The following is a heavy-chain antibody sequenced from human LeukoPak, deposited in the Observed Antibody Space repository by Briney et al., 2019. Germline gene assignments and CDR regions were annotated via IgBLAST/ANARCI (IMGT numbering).Heavy chain of an antibody. CDR3: ARVALDSSGSI. D-gene: IGHD3-22*01. Sequence: SETLSLTCAVYGGSFGGYYWSWIRQPPGKGLEWIGEINHSGSTNYNPSLKSRVTISVDTSKNQFSLKLSSVTAADTAVYYCARVALDSSGSIWGQGTMVTVSS. J-gene: IGHJ3*02. CDR2: INHSGST. V-gene: IGHV4-34*01. CDR1: GGSFGGYY.